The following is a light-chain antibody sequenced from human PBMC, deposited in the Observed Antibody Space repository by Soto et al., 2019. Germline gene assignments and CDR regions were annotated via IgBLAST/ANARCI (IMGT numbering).Light chain of an antibody. CDR3: APWDHRNSCSDV. CDR2: SNN. J-gene: IGLJ1*01. Sequence: QSLLTQPPSASGTPRQRVAISCSGSNSNIGSNYVYWYQQLPGTAPKLPIYSNNQRPSGVPARLYGYKSGTSASLAISGLRSEDEAFYYCAPWDHRNSCSDVFRTGPKVT. V-gene: IGLV1-47*02. CDR1: NSNIGSNY.